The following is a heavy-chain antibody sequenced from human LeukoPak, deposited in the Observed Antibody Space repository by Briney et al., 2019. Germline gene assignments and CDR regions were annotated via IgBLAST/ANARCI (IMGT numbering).Heavy chain of an antibody. CDR3: TRPQAGTVRYYYYYMDV. D-gene: IGHD6-13*01. CDR1: AFTFSGSA. V-gene: IGHV3-73*01. J-gene: IGHJ6*03. Sequence: GGSLRLSCAASAFTFSGSAMHWVRQASGKGLEWVGRIRSKANSYATAYAASVKGRFTISRDDSKNTAYLQMNSLKTEDTAVYYCTRPQAGTVRYYYYYMDVWGKGTTVTVSS. CDR2: IRSKANSYAT.